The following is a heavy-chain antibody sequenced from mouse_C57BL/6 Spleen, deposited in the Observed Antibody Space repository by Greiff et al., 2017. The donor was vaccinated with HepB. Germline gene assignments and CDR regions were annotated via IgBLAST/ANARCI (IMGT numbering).Heavy chain of an antibody. CDR2: IHPNSGST. Sequence: VQLQQPGAELVKPGASVKLSCKASGYTFTSYWMHWVKQRPGQGLEWIGMIHPNSGSTNYNEKFKSKATLTVDKSSSTAYMQLSSLTSEDSAVYYCARPPDYYGSSYEIAYWGQGTLVTVSA. J-gene: IGHJ3*01. V-gene: IGHV1-64*01. D-gene: IGHD1-1*01. CDR3: ARPPDYYGSSYEIAY. CDR1: GYTFTSYW.